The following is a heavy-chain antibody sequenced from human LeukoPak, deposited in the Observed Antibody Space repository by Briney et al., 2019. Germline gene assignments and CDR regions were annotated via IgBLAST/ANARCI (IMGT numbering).Heavy chain of an antibody. J-gene: IGHJ6*03. CDR2: ISAYNGNT. D-gene: IGHD6-13*01. CDR1: GYTFTSYG. Sequence: GAAVTVSCKASGYTFTSYGISWVRQAPGQGLEWMGWISAYNGNTNYAQKLQGRVTMTTDTSTSTAYMELRSLRSDDTAVYYCARDYSSSWGNYYYMDVWGKGTTVTVSS. V-gene: IGHV1-18*01. CDR3: ARDYSSSWGNYYYMDV.